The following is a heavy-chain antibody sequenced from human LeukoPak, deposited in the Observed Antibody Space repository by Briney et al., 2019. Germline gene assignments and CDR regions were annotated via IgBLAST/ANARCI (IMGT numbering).Heavy chain of an antibody. V-gene: IGHV1-2*02. CDR3: ATGGLTTFGVGEH. Sequence: ASVKVSCKSSGNSFTDYYIHWMRQAPGQGLEWMGCINANSGGTKHAQNFQGRITMTRDTSIATAYTELSGLRSDDTAIYYCATGGLTTFGVGEHWGQGALITVS. J-gene: IGHJ1*01. CDR2: INANSGGT. D-gene: IGHD3-3*01. CDR1: GNSFTDYY.